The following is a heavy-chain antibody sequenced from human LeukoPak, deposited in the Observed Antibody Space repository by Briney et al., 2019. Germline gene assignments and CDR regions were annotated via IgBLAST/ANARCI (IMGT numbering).Heavy chain of an antibody. CDR3: AREQVRGVIQNWFDP. V-gene: IGHV1-8*03. D-gene: IGHD3-10*01. J-gene: IGHJ5*02. CDR1: GYTFTSYD. Sequence: GASVKVSCKASGYTFTSYDINWVRQATGQGLEWMGWMNPNSGNTGYAQKFQGRVTITRNTSISTAYMELSSLRSDDTAVYYCAREQVRGVIQNWFDPWGQGTLVTVSS. CDR2: MNPNSGNT.